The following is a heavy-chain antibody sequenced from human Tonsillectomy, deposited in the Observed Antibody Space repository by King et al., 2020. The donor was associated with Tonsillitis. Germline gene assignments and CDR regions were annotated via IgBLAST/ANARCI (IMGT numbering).Heavy chain of an antibody. CDR3: ARDPTAHYYYYYMDV. CDR2: IWSDGSNE. CDR1: GFTFSSYG. D-gene: IGHD5-18*01. J-gene: IGHJ6*03. Sequence: VQLVESGGGVVQPGRSLRLSCAASGFTFSSYGFHWVRQAPGKGLEWVSIIWSDGSNEYYADSVKGRFTISRDSSKNTLYLQMNSLRAEDTAVYYCARDPTAHYYYYYMDVWGKGTPVTVSS. V-gene: IGHV3-33*08.